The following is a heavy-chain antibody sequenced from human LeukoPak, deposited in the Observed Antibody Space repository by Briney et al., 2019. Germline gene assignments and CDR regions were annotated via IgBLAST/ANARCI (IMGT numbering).Heavy chain of an antibody. CDR3: ARDLLGRYYYDSSWSVVPGY. J-gene: IGHJ4*02. Sequence: PGGSLRLSCAASGFTFSSYSMNWVRQAPGKGLEWVSSISSSSSYIYYADSVKGRFTISRDNAKNSLYLQMNSLRAEDTAVYYCARDLLGRYYYDSSWSVVPGYWGQGTLVTVSS. D-gene: IGHD3-22*01. V-gene: IGHV3-21*01. CDR2: ISSSSSYI. CDR1: GFTFSSYS.